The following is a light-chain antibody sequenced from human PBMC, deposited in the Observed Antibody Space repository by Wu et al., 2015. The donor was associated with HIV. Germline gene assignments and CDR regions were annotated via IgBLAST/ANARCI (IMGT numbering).Light chain of an antibody. CDR2: AAS. CDR3: HQYAASPLT. Sequence: EIVLTQSPVTLSLSPGERATLSCRASQRVTSDYLAWYQQEPGRAPRLLISAASNRATGIPDRFSGSGSGTDFTLTISRLEPEDFTVYFCHQYAASPLTFGGGTKVEIK. CDR1: QRVTSDY. J-gene: IGKJ4*01. V-gene: IGKV3-20*01.